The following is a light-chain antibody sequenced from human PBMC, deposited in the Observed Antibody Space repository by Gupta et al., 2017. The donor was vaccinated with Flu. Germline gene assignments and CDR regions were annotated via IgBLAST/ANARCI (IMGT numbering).Light chain of an antibody. CDR3: QQHSRSPLT. Sequence: DRATLSCQASQRVTGSFLSWYQQPPGQAPRLLIYGVSYRATGLPDRFSGSASATDFTLTISRLVPEDFAVYYCQQHSRSPLTFGGGTRVEIK. CDR1: QRVTGSF. CDR2: GVS. V-gene: IGKV3-20*01. J-gene: IGKJ4*01.